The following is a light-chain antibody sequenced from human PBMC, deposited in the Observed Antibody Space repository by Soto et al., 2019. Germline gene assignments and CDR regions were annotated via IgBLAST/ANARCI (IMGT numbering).Light chain of an antibody. CDR1: SSDVGAYDY. Sequence: QSALTQPASVSGSPGQSITISCTGTSSDVGAYDYVSWYQQHPGEVPKLMIFDVSHRPSGVSNRFSGSKSGNTASLTISGLQAEDEADYYCSSFTTSTSYVFGTGTKVTVL. CDR2: DVS. J-gene: IGLJ1*01. V-gene: IGLV2-14*03. CDR3: SSFTTSTSYV.